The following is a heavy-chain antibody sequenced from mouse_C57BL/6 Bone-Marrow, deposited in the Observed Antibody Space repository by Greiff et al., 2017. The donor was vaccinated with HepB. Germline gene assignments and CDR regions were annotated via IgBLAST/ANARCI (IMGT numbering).Heavy chain of an antibody. CDR3: AALYGSSADY. J-gene: IGHJ2*01. V-gene: IGHV1-55*01. Sequence: QVQLKQPGAELVKPVASVKMSCKASGSTFPSYWITWEKQRPEQGLEWIGDIYPGSGSTNYNEKFKSKATLNVDKSSSTAYMQLSSLTSEDSAVYYCAALYGSSADYWGQGTTHTVSS. D-gene: IGHD1-1*01. CDR2: IYPGSGST. CDR1: GSTFPSYW.